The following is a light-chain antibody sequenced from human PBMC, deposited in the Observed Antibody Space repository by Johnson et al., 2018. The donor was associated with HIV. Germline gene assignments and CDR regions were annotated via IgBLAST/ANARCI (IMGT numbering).Light chain of an antibody. Sequence: QSVLTQPPSVSAAPGQKVTISCSGSSSNIGNNYVSWYQQIPGSAPKLLIYDNNKRPSGIPDRFYGSKSGTSATLGITGLQTGDEADYYCGTWDTSLRVGFFGTGTKVTVL. CDR2: DNN. CDR1: SSNIGNNY. CDR3: GTWDTSLRVGF. V-gene: IGLV1-51*01. J-gene: IGLJ1*01.